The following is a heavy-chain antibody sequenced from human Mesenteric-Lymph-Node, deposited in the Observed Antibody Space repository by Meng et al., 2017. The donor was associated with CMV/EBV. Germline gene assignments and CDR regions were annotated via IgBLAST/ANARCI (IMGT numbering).Heavy chain of an antibody. D-gene: IGHD3-3*01. V-gene: IGHV4-39*07. J-gene: IGHJ6*02. Sequence: SETLSLTCTVSGGSISSSSYYWGWIRQPPGKGLEWIGSIYYSGSTYYNPSLKSRVTISVDTSKNQFSLKLSSVTAADTAVYYCARVRTYYDFWSGSQPYYYGMDVWGQGTTVTVSS. CDR1: GGSISSSSYY. CDR3: ARVRTYYDFWSGSQPYYYGMDV. CDR2: IYYSGST.